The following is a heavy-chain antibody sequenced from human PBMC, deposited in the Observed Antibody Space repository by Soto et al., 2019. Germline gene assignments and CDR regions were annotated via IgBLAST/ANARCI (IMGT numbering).Heavy chain of an antibody. CDR3: ARDPADFWSGYRWVQDLRGMDV. J-gene: IGHJ6*02. CDR1: GGTFSSYA. Sequence: SVKVSCKASGGTFSSYAISWVRQAPGQGLEWMGGIIPILGTANYAQKFQGRVTITADESTSTAYMELSSLRSEDTAVYYCARDPADFWSGYRWVQDLRGMDVWGQGTTVTVSS. D-gene: IGHD3-3*01. CDR2: IIPILGTA. V-gene: IGHV1-69*13.